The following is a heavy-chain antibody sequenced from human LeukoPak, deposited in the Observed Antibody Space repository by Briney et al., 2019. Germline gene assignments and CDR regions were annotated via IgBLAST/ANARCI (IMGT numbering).Heavy chain of an antibody. J-gene: IGHJ4*02. CDR1: GYTFTSYA. V-gene: IGHV1-2*02. CDR2: INPNSGGT. D-gene: IGHD3-10*01. CDR3: ARDMWSRDGSGSLLRHYFDY. Sequence: ASVKVSCKASGYTFTSYAMNWVRQAPGQGLEWMGWINPNSGGTNYAQKFQGRVTMTRDTSISTAYMELSRLRSDDTAVYYCARDMWSRDGSGSLLRHYFDYWGQGTLVTVSS.